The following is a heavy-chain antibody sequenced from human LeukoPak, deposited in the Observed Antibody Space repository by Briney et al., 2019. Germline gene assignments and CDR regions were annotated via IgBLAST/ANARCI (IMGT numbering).Heavy chain of an antibody. D-gene: IGHD6-19*01. CDR2: ISYDGSNK. J-gene: IGHJ4*02. CDR1: GFTFSSYW. CDR3: ARQFIAVAGTFDY. V-gene: IGHV3-30*03. Sequence: GGSLRLSCAASGFTFSSYWMHWVRQAPGKGLEWVAVISYDGSNKYYADSVKGRFTISRDNSKNTLYLQMNSLRAEDTAVYYCARQFIAVAGTFDYWGQGTLVTVSS.